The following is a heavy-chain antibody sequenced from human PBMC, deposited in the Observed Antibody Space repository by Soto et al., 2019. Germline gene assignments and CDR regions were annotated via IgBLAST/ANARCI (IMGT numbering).Heavy chain of an antibody. CDR2: IIPVLGRV. J-gene: IGHJ6*02. Sequence: QLQLAQSGADVKKAGSSVKVSCKASGGTLSNAAFSWVRQAPGQGLEWMVGIIPVLGRVNYAQKFQDRVTITADESTSTAYMELRSLRSEDTAVYFCATGRIVVGGSRAYYGMAVWGRGTTVTV. CDR1: GGTLSNAA. CDR3: ATGRIVVGGSRAYYGMAV. V-gene: IGHV1-69*19. D-gene: IGHD6-19*01.